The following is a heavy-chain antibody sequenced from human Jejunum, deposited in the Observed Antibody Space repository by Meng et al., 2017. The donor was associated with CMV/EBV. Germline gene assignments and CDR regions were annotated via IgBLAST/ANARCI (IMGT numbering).Heavy chain of an antibody. CDR3: ARVSGSRTRLRFDY. CDR1: GDSISSYY. D-gene: IGHD6-13*01. V-gene: IGHV4-4*07. J-gene: IGHJ4*02. CDR2: IYNSGST. Sequence: QVQLQESGPGLVKPSETLSLTCTVSGDSISSYYWSWIRQPAGKGLEWIGHIYNSGSTNYNPSLMSRVTMSIDTSKNQFSLKLNSVTAADTAVYYCARVSGSRTRLRFDYGGQGTLVTVSS.